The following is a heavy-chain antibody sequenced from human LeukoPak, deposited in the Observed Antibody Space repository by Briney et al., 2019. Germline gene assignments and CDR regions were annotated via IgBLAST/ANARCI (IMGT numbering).Heavy chain of an antibody. Sequence: SVKVSCKASGFTFTGHDYNWVRQAPGQGLEWMGGIIPIFGTANYAQKFQGRVTITADESTSTAYMELSSLRSEDTAVYYCARDFPPHYSSGWPNWFDPWGQGTLVTVSS. D-gene: IGHD6-19*01. J-gene: IGHJ5*02. CDR1: GFTFTGHD. CDR3: ARDFPPHYSSGWPNWFDP. CDR2: IIPIFGTA. V-gene: IGHV1-69*13.